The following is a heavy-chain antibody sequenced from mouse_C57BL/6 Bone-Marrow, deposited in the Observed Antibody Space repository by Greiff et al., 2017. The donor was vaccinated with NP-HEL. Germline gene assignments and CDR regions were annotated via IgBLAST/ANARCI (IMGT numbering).Heavy chain of an antibody. V-gene: IGHV5-16*01. D-gene: IGHD1-1*01. Sequence: EVKLMESEGGLVQPGSSMKLSCTASGFTFSDYYMAWVRQVPEKGLEWVANINYDGSSTYYLDSLKSRFIISRDNAKNILYLQMSSLKSEDTATYYCARDGDYYGTLDYWGQGTTLTVSS. CDR2: INYDGSST. CDR1: GFTFSDYY. CDR3: ARDGDYYGTLDY. J-gene: IGHJ2*01.